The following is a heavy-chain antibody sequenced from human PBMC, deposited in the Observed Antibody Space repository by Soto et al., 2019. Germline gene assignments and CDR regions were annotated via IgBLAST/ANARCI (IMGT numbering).Heavy chain of an antibody. CDR2: ISFDGSNK. CDR3: AKDEGRSGSGASDY. J-gene: IGHJ4*02. V-gene: IGHV3-30*18. CDR1: GFTFSSYG. D-gene: IGHD1-26*01. Sequence: GGSLRLSCAASGFTFSSYGMHWVRQAPGKGLEWVAVISFDGSNKYYADSVKGRFTISRDNSKNTLYLQMNSLRAEDTAVYYCAKDEGRSGSGASDYWGQGTLVTVSS.